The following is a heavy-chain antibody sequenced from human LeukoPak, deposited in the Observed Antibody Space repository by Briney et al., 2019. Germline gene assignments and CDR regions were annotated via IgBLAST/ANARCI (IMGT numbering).Heavy chain of an antibody. CDR3: ARELRFLEWLSNISFYYFDY. Sequence: SETLPLTCAVSGGSISSSNWWSWVRQPPGKGLEWIGEIYHSGSTSYNPSLKSRVTISVDTSKNQFSLKLSSVTAADTAVYYCARELRFLEWLSNISFYYFDYWGQGTLVTVSS. CDR2: IYHSGST. V-gene: IGHV4-4*02. D-gene: IGHD3-3*01. CDR1: GGSISSSNW. J-gene: IGHJ4*02.